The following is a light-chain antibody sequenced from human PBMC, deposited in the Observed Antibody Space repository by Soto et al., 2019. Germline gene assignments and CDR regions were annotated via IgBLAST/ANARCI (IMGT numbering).Light chain of an antibody. CDR3: QSYDSSLSVRGRV. CDR2: GNS. V-gene: IGLV1-40*01. CDR1: SSNIGAGYD. J-gene: IGLJ3*02. Sequence: QSALTQPPSVSGAPGQRVTISCTGSSSNIGAGYDVHWYQQLPGTAPKLLIYGNSNRPSGVPDRFSGSKSGTSASLAITGLQAEDEADYYCQSYDSSLSVRGRVFGGGTKLTVL.